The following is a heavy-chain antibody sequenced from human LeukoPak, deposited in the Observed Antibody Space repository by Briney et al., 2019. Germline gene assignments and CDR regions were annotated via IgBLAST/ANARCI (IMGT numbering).Heavy chain of an antibody. V-gene: IGHV3-23*01. Sequence: GGSLRLSCAASGFTFSSYAMAWVRQAPGKGLEWVSAITGSGGSTYYADSVKGRFTISRDNSKNTLYMQMSSLRAEDTAVYYCAKGDYCDCYWGQGTLVTVSS. CDR2: ITGSGGST. J-gene: IGHJ4*02. CDR1: GFTFSSYA. D-gene: IGHD4-17*01. CDR3: AKGDYCDCY.